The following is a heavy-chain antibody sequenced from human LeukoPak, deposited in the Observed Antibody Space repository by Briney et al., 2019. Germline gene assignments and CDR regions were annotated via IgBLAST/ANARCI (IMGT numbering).Heavy chain of an antibody. V-gene: IGHV3-23*01. J-gene: IGHJ4*02. CDR2: ISGSGGST. CDR1: GFTFRSYG. Sequence: GGSLRLSCAASGFTFRSYGMSWGRQAPGKGLEWVSAISGSGGSTYYADSVKGRFTISRDNAKNSLYLQMNSLRAEDTAVYYCARDLNWETYWGQGTLVSVSS. CDR3: ARDLNWETY. D-gene: IGHD7-27*01.